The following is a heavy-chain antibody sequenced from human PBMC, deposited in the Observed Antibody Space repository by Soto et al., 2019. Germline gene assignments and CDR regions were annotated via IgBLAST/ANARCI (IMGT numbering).Heavy chain of an antibody. J-gene: IGHJ4*02. CDR1: GFTFSSHG. CDR3: ATWGGVGAIDY. Sequence: QVQLVESGGGVVQPGRSLRLSCAASGFTFSSHGMHWVRQAPGKGLEWVAVIWYDGSNKLYADAVKGRCTVSRDNSKNTRSLQMNSLRAEDTAMYYWATWGGVGAIDYWGQGTLVTVSS. D-gene: IGHD1-26*01. V-gene: IGHV3-33*01. CDR2: IWYDGSNK.